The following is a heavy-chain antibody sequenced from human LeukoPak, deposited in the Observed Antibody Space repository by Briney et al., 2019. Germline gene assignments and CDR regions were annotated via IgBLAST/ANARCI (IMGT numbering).Heavy chain of an antibody. CDR3: ARRSGHPFYYYYGMDV. CDR2: INHSGST. V-gene: IGHV4-34*01. Sequence: SETLSLTRAVYGGSFSGYYWSWIRQPPGKGLEWIGEINHSGSTNYNPSLKSRVTISVDTSKNQFSLKLSSVTAADTAVYYCARRSGHPFYYYYGMDVWGQGTTVTVSS. D-gene: IGHD6-19*01. CDR1: GGSFSGYY. J-gene: IGHJ6*02.